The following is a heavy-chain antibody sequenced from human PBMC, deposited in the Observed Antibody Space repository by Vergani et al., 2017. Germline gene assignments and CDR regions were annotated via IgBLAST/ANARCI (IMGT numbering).Heavy chain of an antibody. CDR1: GFTFSSYW. CDR2: IKQDGSEK. Sequence: EVQLVESGGGLVQPGGSLRLSCAASGFTFSSYWMSWVRQAPGKGLEWVANIKQDGSEKYYVDSVKGRFTITRDNAKNSLYLQMNSLRAEDTGVYYCARVIWDSSGWYSFDYWGQGTLVTVSS. CDR3: ARVIWDSSGWYSFDY. J-gene: IGHJ4*02. D-gene: IGHD6-19*01. V-gene: IGHV3-7*03.